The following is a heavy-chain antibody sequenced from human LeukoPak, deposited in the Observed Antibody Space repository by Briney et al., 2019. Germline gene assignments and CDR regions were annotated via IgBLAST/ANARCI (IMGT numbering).Heavy chain of an antibody. D-gene: IGHD3-16*01. CDR3: ARATFTGDYFDY. V-gene: IGHV3-21*01. CDR1: GFTFSSYS. Sequence: GGSLGLSCAASGFTFSSYSMNWVRQAPGKGLEWVSSISSSSSYIYYADSVKGRFTISRDNAKNSLYLQMNSLRAEDTAVYYCARATFTGDYFDYWGQGTLVTVSS. J-gene: IGHJ4*02. CDR2: ISSSSSYI.